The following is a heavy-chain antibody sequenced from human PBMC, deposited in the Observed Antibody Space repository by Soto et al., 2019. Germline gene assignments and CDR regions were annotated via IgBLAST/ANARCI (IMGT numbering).Heavy chain of an antibody. Sequence: PSETLSLTCFVSGYSISAGGYYWSWIRHHPGKGLEWIGSFYSSGSNNYNPSLQSRVTISVDTSQNQLSLELRSVTAADTAVYYCARGTPTTTRAGSDYWGPGTLVTSPQ. D-gene: IGHD4-17*01. V-gene: IGHV4-61*08. CDR1: GYSISAGGYY. CDR3: ARGTPTTTRAGSDY. J-gene: IGHJ4*02. CDR2: FYSSGSN.